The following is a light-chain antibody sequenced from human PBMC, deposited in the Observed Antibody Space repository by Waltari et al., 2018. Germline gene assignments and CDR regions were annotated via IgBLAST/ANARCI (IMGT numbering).Light chain of an antibody. CDR2: GAS. CDR1: QSVRGS. CDR3: QHYVRLPAT. Sequence: EMVLTQSPGPLSLSQGERATLSCRASQSVRGSLAWYQQKPGQAPRLLIYGASSRATGIPDRFSGSGSGTDFSLTISRLEPEDFAVYYCQHYVRLPATFGQGTKVEIK. J-gene: IGKJ1*01. V-gene: IGKV3-20*01.